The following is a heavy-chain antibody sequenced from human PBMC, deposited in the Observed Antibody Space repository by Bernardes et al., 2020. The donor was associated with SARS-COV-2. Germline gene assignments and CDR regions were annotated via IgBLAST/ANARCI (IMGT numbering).Heavy chain of an antibody. J-gene: IGHJ4*02. V-gene: IGHV3-7*01. CDR2: IKQDGSEK. D-gene: IGHD3-3*01. CDR1: GFSFSSYW. Sequence: AGSLMPSCAASGFSFSSYWMSWVRRAPGQGLEWVANIKQDGSEKYYVDSVEGRFTISRDNSKNSLYLQMNSLRADDTAVYYCARAPNDFWSGSSFDCWGEGAVVAVSA. CDR3: ARAPNDFWSGSSFDC.